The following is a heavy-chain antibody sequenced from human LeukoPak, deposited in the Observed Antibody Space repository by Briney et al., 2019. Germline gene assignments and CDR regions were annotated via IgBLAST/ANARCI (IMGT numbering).Heavy chain of an antibody. CDR2: ISSGVST. CDR3: AKGWGLYSSWSDAFDI. D-gene: IGHD5-18*01. V-gene: IGHV3-23*01. Sequence: PGGSLRLSCAASGFTFSSYGMSWVRQAPGKGLEWVSPISSGVSTYYADSVKGRFTISRDNSKNTLYLQMNSLRAEDTAVYYCAKGWGLYSSWSDAFDIWGQGTMVTVSS. J-gene: IGHJ3*02. CDR1: GFTFSSYG.